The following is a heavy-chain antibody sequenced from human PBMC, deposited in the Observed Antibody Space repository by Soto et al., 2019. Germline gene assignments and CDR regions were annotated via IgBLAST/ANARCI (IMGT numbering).Heavy chain of an antibody. CDR3: ASATSGVYVFPD. CDR2: IIPVLGVE. Sequence: QVQLVQSGAEVKNPGSSVKVSCKGSGDTFSRSTISGVRQVPGQRLEWMGRIIPVLGVENHAQNFQGRVTVTADKSTSSAYLELSSLKSEDTAIYYCASATSGVYVFPDWGQGNLVTVSS. J-gene: IGHJ4*02. CDR1: GDTFSRST. D-gene: IGHD3-10*02. V-gene: IGHV1-69*02.